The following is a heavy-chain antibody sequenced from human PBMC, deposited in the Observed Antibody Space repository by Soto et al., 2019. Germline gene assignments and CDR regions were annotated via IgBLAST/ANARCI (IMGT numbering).Heavy chain of an antibody. V-gene: IGHV1-18*04. D-gene: IGHD6-13*01. CDR2: ISAYNGNT. CDR1: GYTFTSYG. CDR3: ARGPPRIAAAPIRY. Sequence: ASVKVSCKASGYTFTSYGISWVRQAPGQGLEWMGWISAYNGNTNYARKLQGRVTMTTDTSTSTAYMELRSLRSDDTAVYYCARGPPRIAAAPIRYWGQGTLVTVSS. J-gene: IGHJ4*02.